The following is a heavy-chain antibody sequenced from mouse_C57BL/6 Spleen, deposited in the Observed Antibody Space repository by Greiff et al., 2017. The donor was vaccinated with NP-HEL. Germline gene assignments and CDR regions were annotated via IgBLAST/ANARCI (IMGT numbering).Heavy chain of an antibody. CDR1: GYAFSSSW. V-gene: IGHV1-82*01. CDR3: AREVFYYGSSSFDY. CDR2: IYPGDGDT. J-gene: IGHJ2*01. D-gene: IGHD1-1*01. Sequence: VQLVESGPELVKPGASVKISCKASGYAFSSSWMNWVKQRPGKGLEWIGRIYPGDGDTNYNGKFKGKATLTADKSSSTAYMQLSSLTSEDSAVYFCAREVFYYGSSSFDYWGQGTTLTVSS.